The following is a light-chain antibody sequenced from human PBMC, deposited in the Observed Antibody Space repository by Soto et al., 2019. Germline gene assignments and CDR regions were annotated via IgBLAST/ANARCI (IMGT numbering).Light chain of an antibody. Sequence: QSVLTQPPSASGSPGQSVTISCTGTNSDVGGYNYVSWYQQHPGKAPKLMIYEVTKRSSGVPDRFSGSKSGNTASLTVSGLQAEDEADYCCSSYAGSNNVVFGGGTKLTVL. CDR1: NSDVGGYNY. CDR2: EVT. V-gene: IGLV2-8*01. J-gene: IGLJ2*01. CDR3: SSYAGSNNVV.